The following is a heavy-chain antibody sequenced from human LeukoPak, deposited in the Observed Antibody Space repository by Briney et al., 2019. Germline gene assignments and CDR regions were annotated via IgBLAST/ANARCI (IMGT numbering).Heavy chain of an antibody. CDR3: ARVHCSGGSCYWFDP. Sequence: SETLSLTCAVSGGSISSGGYSWSWIRQPPGKGLEWIGYIYHSGSTYYNPSLKSRVTISVDRSKNQFSLKLSSVTAADPAVYYCARVHCSGGSCYWFDPWGQGTLVTVSS. J-gene: IGHJ5*02. CDR2: IYHSGST. D-gene: IGHD2-15*01. V-gene: IGHV4-30-2*01. CDR1: GGSISSGGYS.